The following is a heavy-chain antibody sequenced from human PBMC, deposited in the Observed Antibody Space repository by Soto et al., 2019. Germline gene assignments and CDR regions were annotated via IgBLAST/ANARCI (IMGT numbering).Heavy chain of an antibody. CDR3: ARDWRGSSYMDV. CDR1: GYTLTGYY. Sequence: GASVKVSCKASGYTLTGYYMHRVRQAPGQGLEWMGWINPNSGGTNYAQKFQGWVTMTRDTSISTAYMELSRLRSDDTAVYYCARDWRGSSYMDVWGKGTTVTVSS. V-gene: IGHV1-2*04. D-gene: IGHD6-6*01. CDR2: INPNSGGT. J-gene: IGHJ6*03.